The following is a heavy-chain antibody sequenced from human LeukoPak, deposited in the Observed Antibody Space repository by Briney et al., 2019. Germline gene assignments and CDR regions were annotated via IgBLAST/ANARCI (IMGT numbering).Heavy chain of an antibody. D-gene: IGHD3-10*01. V-gene: IGHV3-7*01. CDR3: ARVPPYDGCFDY. CDR2: IKQEGSEK. J-gene: IGHJ4*02. CDR1: GFTFSSYW. Sequence: GGSLRLSCAPSGFTFSSYWMSWVRQAPGRGLEWVANIKQEGSEKYYVASVKGRFTISRDNAKNSLYLQMNSLRAEDTAVYYWARVPPYDGCFDYWGQGTLVTVSS.